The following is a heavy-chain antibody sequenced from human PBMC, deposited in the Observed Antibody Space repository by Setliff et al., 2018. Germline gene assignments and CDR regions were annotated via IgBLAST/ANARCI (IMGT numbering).Heavy chain of an antibody. CDR2: IYTSWST. V-gene: IGHV4-4*09. D-gene: IGHD6-19*01. CDR3: ARAISGWYSAYYYYYYMDV. J-gene: IGHJ6*03. CDR1: GDSISSYY. Sequence: SETLSLTCSVSGDSISSYYWSWIRQPPGKGLEWIGQIYTSWSTNYNPSLKSRVTISVDTSKNQFSLKLSSVTAADTAVYYCARAISGWYSAYYYYYYMDVWGKGTTVTVSS.